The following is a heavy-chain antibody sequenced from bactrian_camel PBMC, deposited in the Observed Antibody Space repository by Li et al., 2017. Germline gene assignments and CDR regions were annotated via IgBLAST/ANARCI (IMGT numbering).Heavy chain of an antibody. CDR2: VYKSDGST. CDR3: AGKEAHCSGGDKY. J-gene: IGHJ4*01. CDR1: GYTFADNC. D-gene: IGHD2*01. V-gene: IGHV3S61*01. Sequence: LVESGGGSVQAGGSLRLSCAASGYTFADNCMAWFREAPGGVREVVARVYKSDGSTWYKDSVKGRFTISQDNAKNTVFLQMNSLKPEDTAMYYCAGKEAHCSGGDKYWGQGTQVTVS.